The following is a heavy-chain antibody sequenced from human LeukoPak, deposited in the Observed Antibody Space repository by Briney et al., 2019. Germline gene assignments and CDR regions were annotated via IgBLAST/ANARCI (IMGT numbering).Heavy chain of an antibody. D-gene: IGHD3-3*01. V-gene: IGHV4-39*01. CDR2: IYYSGST. CDR1: GGSISSSSYY. CDR3: AGHASVSGNWPRPLDY. J-gene: IGHJ4*02. Sequence: SETLSLTCTVSGGSISSSSYYWGWVPQPPGKGLEWIANIYYSGSTYYSPSLRSRVTISVDTSKNQFSLKLTSVTAADTAVYYCAGHASVSGNWPRPLDYWGQGSLVTVSS.